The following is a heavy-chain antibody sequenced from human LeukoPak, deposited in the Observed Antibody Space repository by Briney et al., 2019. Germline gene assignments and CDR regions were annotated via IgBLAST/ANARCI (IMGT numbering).Heavy chain of an antibody. CDR2: ISGSGGST. V-gene: IGHV3-23*01. Sequence: GGTLRLSCAASGFTFSNHGMSWVRQAPGKGLEWVSAISGSGGSTYYADSVKGRFTISRDNSKNTLYLQMNSLRAEDTAVYYCAKSRHTSVWGSYHRYFDYWGQGTLVTVSS. J-gene: IGHJ4*02. D-gene: IGHD3-16*02. CDR1: GFTFSNHG. CDR3: AKSRHTSVWGSYHRYFDY.